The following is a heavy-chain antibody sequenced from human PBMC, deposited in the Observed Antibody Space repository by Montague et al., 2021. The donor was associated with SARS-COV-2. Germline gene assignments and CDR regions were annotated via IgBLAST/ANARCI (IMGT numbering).Heavy chain of an antibody. CDR1: GGSITSHF. CDR2: TSHSGYTANSPSLKSRST. D-gene: IGHD2-21*01. J-gene: IGHJ4*02. CDR3: ARGSSILWWWPFDY. V-gene: IGHV4-59*11. Sequence: SETLSLTCDVSGGSITSHFWSWVRQPPGKGLEWIGYTSHSGYTANSPSLKSRSTNSNPSLKSRLTISVDTSNNQFSLKLSSVTAADTAVYYCARGSSILWWWPFDYWGQGTLVTVSS.